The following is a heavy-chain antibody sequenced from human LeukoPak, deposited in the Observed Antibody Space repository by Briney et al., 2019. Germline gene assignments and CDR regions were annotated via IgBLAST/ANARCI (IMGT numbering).Heavy chain of an antibody. Sequence: PGGSLRLSCAACGFSFRRYYMMGVREAREKGREGGSAIRGNGGTTYYPNSVKGGITISRDNSKNTLYLQMNSLRAEDTAVYYCARDLSQQLDTAMVGPGYWGQGTLVTVSS. CDR3: ARDLSQQLDTAMVGPGY. CDR2: IRGNGGTT. J-gene: IGHJ4*02. D-gene: IGHD5-18*01. CDR1: GFSFRRYY. V-gene: IGHV3-23*01.